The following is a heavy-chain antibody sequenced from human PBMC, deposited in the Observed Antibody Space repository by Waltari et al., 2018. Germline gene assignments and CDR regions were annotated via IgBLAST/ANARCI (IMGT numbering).Heavy chain of an antibody. D-gene: IGHD2-2*01. J-gene: IGHJ4*02. CDR2: SYYSGRT. Sequence: QLQLQESGPGLVKPSETLSLTCTVSGGSISSSSYYWGWVRQPPGKGLEWIGSSYYSGRTYYNPSLKSRVTISVDTSKNQFSLRVSSVTAADTAVFYCARMVRGYCSSTSCHTDHWGQGTLVTVSS. V-gene: IGHV4-39*07. CDR3: ARMVRGYCSSTSCHTDH. CDR1: GGSISSSSYY.